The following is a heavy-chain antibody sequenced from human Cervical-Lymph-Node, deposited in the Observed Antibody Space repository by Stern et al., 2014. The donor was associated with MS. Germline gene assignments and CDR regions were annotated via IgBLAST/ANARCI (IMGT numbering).Heavy chain of an antibody. CDR3: ARGHSSGYYYVHWFDP. J-gene: IGHJ5*02. V-gene: IGHV4-31*03. CDR1: GGSVNSGGYY. CDR2: IYYSGGT. D-gene: IGHD3-22*01. Sequence: VQLVESGPGLVKPSQTLSLTCTVSGGSVNSGGYYWSWLRQHPGKGLEWIGYIYYSGGTYYNPSLKSRITISLDTSMNQFSLKLSSVTAADTAVYYCARGHSSGYYYVHWFDPWGQGTLVTVSS.